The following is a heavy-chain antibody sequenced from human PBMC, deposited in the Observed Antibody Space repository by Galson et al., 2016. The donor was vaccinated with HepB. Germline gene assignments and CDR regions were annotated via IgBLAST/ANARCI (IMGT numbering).Heavy chain of an antibody. V-gene: IGHV3-23*01. CDR2: ISGSGGST. CDR3: AKDRGYNYGFHAFDI. J-gene: IGHJ3*02. D-gene: IGHD5-18*01. Sequence: SLRLSCAASGFTFSTYAMSWVRQAPGKGLEWASAISGSGGSTYYGDSVKGRFTISRDNSKSTLYLQMNSLRAEDTAVYYCAKDRGYNYGFHAFDIWGQGTMVTVSS. CDR1: GFTFSTYA.